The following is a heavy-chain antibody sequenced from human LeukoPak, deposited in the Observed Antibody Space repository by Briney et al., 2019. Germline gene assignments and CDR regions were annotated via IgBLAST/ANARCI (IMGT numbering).Heavy chain of an antibody. CDR2: ISYDGSNK. Sequence: PGGSLRLSCAASGFTFSSYWMSWVRQAPGKGLEWVAVISYDGSNKYYADSVKGRFTISRDNSKSTLYLQMNSLRAEDTAVYYCAKLDYYDSSGYYYRDDALDIWGQGTMVTVSS. D-gene: IGHD3-22*01. J-gene: IGHJ3*02. CDR3: AKLDYYDSSGYYYRDDALDI. V-gene: IGHV3-30*18. CDR1: GFTFSSYW.